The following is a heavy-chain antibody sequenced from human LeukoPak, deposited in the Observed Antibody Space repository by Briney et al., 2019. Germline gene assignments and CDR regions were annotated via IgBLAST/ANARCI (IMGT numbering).Heavy chain of an antibody. D-gene: IGHD6-6*01. CDR3: ARGTRSSSDNWFDP. V-gene: IGHV4-30-2*01. Sequence: SQTLSLTCAVSDYSIRSGGYSWNWIRQPPGKGLEWIGHIYNSGSTNYNPSLKSRVTISVDMSKNQFSLKLSSVTAADTAVYYCARGTRSSSDNWFDPWGQGTLVTVSS. J-gene: IGHJ5*02. CDR1: DYSIRSGGYS. CDR2: IYNSGST.